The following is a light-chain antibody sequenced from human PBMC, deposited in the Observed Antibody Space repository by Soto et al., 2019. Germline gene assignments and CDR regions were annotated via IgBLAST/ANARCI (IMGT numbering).Light chain of an antibody. CDR3: QTWGTGIRV. Sequence: QPVLTQSPSASASLGASVKLTCTLSSGRSSYAIAWHQQQPEKGPRYLMKLNSDGSHTKGDGIPDRFSGPSSGAERYLIISSLQSEDEADYYCQTWGTGIRVFGGGTKLTVL. CDR1: SGRSSYA. CDR2: LNSDGSH. V-gene: IGLV4-69*01. J-gene: IGLJ2*01.